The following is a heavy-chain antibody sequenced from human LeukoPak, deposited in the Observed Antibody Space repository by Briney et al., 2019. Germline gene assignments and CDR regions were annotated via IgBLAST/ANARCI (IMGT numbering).Heavy chain of an antibody. CDR2: ISSSGSTI. CDR1: GFTFSSYS. J-gene: IGHJ4*02. V-gene: IGHV3-48*04. Sequence: AGGSLRLSCAASGFTFSSYSMNWVRQAPGKGLEWVSYISSSGSTIHYADSVKGRFTIPRNTGNISLYLQRDSLRAEDTAVYYCARALPSSWYYFDYWGQGTLVTVSS. CDR3: ARALPSSWYYFDY. D-gene: IGHD6-13*01.